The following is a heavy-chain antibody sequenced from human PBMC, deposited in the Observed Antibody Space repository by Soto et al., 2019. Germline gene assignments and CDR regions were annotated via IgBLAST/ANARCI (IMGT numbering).Heavy chain of an antibody. CDR2: IYYSGST. CDR1: GGSISSSSYY. J-gene: IGHJ5*02. V-gene: IGHV4-39*01. CDR3: ARQGPYPSRWFDP. Sequence: PSETLSLTCTVSGGSISSSSYYWGWIRQPPGKGLEWIGSIYYSGSTYYNPSLKSRVTISVDTSKNQFSLKLSSVTAADTAVYYCARQGPYPSRWFDPWGQGTLVTVSS.